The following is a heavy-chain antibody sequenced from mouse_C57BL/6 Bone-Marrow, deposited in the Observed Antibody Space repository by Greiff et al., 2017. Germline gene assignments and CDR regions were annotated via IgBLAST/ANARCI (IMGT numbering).Heavy chain of an antibody. CDR1: GYSITSGYY. D-gene: IGHD1-1*01. J-gene: IGHJ3*01. Sequence: VQLKESGPGLVKPSQSLSLTCSVTGYSITSGYYWNWIRQFPGNKLEWMGYISYDGSNNYNPSLKNRISITRDTSKNQFFLKLNSVTTEDTATYYCANYFFAYWGQGTLVTVSA. CDR3: ANYFFAY. V-gene: IGHV3-6*01. CDR2: ISYDGSN.